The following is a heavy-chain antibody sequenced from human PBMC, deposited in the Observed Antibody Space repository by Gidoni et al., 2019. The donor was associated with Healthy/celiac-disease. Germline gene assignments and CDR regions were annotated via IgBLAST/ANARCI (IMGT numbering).Heavy chain of an antibody. CDR2: ISAYNGNT. CDR1: GYPFTSYG. J-gene: IGHJ4*02. V-gene: IGHV1-18*01. D-gene: IGHD3-22*01. CDR3: ARECYSSGQYYFDY. Sequence: QGQLVQSGAEVKTPGASVKVSCKASGYPFTSYGISRVRHAPGQGLEWMGWISAYNGNTTYAKNFQVRVTMTTYTSTSTAYMELRSLRSDDTALYYCARECYSSGQYYFDYWGQGTLVTVSS.